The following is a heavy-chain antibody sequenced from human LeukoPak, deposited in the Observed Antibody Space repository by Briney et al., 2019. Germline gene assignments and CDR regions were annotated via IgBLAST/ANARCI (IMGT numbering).Heavy chain of an antibody. V-gene: IGHV4-4*02. D-gene: IGHD2-15*01. CDR3: ARRDRLLWTFDY. J-gene: IGHJ4*02. CDR2: IYHTGTT. CDR1: GFTFSSYG. Sequence: GSLRLSCAASGFTFSSYGMHWVRQAPGKGLEWIGNIYHTGTTNYKPSLKSRVTISVDKSQNQFSLNLSSVTAADTAVYYCARRDRLLWTFDYWGQGTLVAVSS.